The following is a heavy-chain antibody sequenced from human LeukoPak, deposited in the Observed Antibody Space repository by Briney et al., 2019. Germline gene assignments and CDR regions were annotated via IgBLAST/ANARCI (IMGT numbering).Heavy chain of an antibody. D-gene: IGHD3-10*01. CDR1: GYTFTGYY. V-gene: IGHV1-2*02. CDR3: ARTRPMVRGVFFTGGYYYMDV. Sequence: ASVKVSCKASGYTFTGYYMHWVRQAPGQGLEWMGWINPNSGGTNYAQKFQGRVTMTRDTSISAAYMELSRLRSDDTAVYYCARTRPMVRGVFFTGGYYYMDVWGKGTTVTVSS. CDR2: INPNSGGT. J-gene: IGHJ6*03.